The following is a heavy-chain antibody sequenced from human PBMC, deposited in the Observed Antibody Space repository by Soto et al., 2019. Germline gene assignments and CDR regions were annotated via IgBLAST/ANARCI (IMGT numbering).Heavy chain of an antibody. J-gene: IGHJ4*02. CDR2: ISSSGSTI. D-gene: IGHD6-19*01. Sequence: EVQLVESGGGLVQPGGSLRLSCAASGFTFSSYEMNWVRQAPGKGLEWVSYISSSGSTIYYADSVKGRFTISRANAKNALYLQIDSLRAEDTVVYYYARGHYSSGGGYFDYWGQETLVTVSS. CDR1: GFTFSSYE. V-gene: IGHV3-48*03. CDR3: ARGHYSSGGGYFDY.